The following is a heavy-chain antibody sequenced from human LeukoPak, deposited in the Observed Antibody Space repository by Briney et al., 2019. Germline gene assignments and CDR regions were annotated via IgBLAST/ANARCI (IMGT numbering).Heavy chain of an antibody. D-gene: IGHD3-10*01. V-gene: IGHV3-7*01. CDR3: ARDRGDAFDI. CDR2: IKQDGSEK. Sequence: GGSLRLSCAASGFTFSSSWMSWVRQAPGKGLEWVANIKQDGSEKYYVDSVKGRFTISRDNAKNSLYLQMNRLRAEDTAVYYCARDRGDAFDIWGQGTMVTVSS. J-gene: IGHJ3*02. CDR1: GFTFSSSW.